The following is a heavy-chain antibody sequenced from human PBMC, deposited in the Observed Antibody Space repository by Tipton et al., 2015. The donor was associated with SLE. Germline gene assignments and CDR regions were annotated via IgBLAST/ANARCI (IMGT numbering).Heavy chain of an antibody. V-gene: IGHV4-61*02. CDR2: IYTSGST. J-gene: IGHJ4*02. Sequence: LRLSCTVSGGSISSGSYYWSWIRQPAGKGLEWIGRIYTSGSTNYNPSLKSRVTISVDTSKNQFSLKLSSVTAADTAVYYCARSSIAARGGFDYWGQGTLVTVSS. CDR1: GGSISSGSYY. D-gene: IGHD6-6*01. CDR3: ARSSIAARGGFDY.